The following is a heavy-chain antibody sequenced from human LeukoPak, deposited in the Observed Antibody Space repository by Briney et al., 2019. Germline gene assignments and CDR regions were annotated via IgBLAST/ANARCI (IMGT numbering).Heavy chain of an antibody. D-gene: IGHD6-13*01. J-gene: IGHJ5*02. Sequence: SETQSLTCTVSGGSISSKSYYWSWIRQPAGKGLEWIGRIYASGSTDYNPSLKSRATMSVATSKNQFSLKLSSVTAADTAVYYCAREMYSSSWSSDFDPCGQGTLVTVSS. CDR3: AREMYSSSWSSDFDP. CDR1: GGSISSKSYY. V-gene: IGHV4-61*02. CDR2: IYASGST.